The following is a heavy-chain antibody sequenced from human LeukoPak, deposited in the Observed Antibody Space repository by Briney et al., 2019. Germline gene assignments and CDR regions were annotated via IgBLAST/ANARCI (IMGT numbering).Heavy chain of an antibody. CDR1: GYSISSGYY. CDR2: IYYSGST. Sequence: PSEALSLTCTVSGYSISSGYYWGWIRQPPGKGLEWIGSIYYSGSTYYNPSLKSRVTISVDTSKNQFSLKLSSVTAADTAVYYCARVGYSSGWVDYWGQGTLVTVSS. V-gene: IGHV4-38-2*02. D-gene: IGHD6-19*01. CDR3: ARVGYSSGWVDY. J-gene: IGHJ4*02.